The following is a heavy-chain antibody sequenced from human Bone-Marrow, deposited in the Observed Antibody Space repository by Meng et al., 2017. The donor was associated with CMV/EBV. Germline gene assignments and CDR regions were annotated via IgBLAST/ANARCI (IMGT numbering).Heavy chain of an antibody. D-gene: IGHD4-17*01. CDR1: GFTFSGSA. J-gene: IGHJ4*02. Sequence: GESLKISCAASGFTFSGSAMHWVRQASGKGLEWVGRIRSKANSYATAYAASVKGRFTISRDDSKNTAYLQMNSLRAEDTAVYYCAGSHDYGDYLYYFDYWGQGTLVTVSS. V-gene: IGHV3-73*01. CDR3: AGSHDYGDYLYYFDY. CDR2: IRSKANSYAT.